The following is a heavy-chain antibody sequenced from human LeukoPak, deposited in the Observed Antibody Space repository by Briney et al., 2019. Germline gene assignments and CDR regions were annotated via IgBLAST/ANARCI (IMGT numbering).Heavy chain of an antibody. J-gene: IGHJ6*02. CDR2: ISYDGSNK. Sequence: GGSLRLSCAASGFTFSSYGMHWVRQAPGKGLEWVAVISYDGSNKYYADSVKGRFTISRDNSKNTLYLQMNSLRAEDTAVYYCAKESITTSPGTYYYYYYGMDVWGQGTTVTASS. CDR1: GFTFSSYG. V-gene: IGHV3-30*18. D-gene: IGHD3-10*01. CDR3: AKESITTSPGTYYYYYYGMDV.